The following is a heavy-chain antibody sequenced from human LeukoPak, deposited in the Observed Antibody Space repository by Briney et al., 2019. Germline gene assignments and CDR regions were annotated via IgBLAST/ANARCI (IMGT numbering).Heavy chain of an antibody. CDR1: EFTFNSYS. D-gene: IGHD3-22*01. CDR3: ARDPFYYDAAGSDDY. Sequence: GGSLRLSCAASEFTFNSYSFNWIRQPPGGRLEWVSSISSGSTYIYYSDSVKGRFTVSRDNAKNSLFLQMNNPRAEDTAVYYCARDPFYYDAAGSDDYWGQGTLVTVSS. V-gene: IGHV3-21*01. J-gene: IGHJ4*02. CDR2: ISSGSTYI.